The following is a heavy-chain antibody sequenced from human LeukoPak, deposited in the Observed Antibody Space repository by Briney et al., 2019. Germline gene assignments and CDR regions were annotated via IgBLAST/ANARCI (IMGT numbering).Heavy chain of an antibody. D-gene: IGHD6-25*01. J-gene: IGHJ4*02. CDR2: IIPIFGTA. Sequence: GASVKVSCKASGGTFSSYAISWVRQAPGQGLGWMGGIIPIFGTANYAQKFQGRVTITADESTSTAYMELSSLRSEDTAVYYCASGRAAAFDYWGQGTLVTVSS. CDR3: ASGRAAAFDY. CDR1: GGTFSSYA. V-gene: IGHV1-69*13.